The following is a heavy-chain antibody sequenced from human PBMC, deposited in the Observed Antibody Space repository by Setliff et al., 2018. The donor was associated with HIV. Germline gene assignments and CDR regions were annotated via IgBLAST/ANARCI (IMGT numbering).Heavy chain of an antibody. Sequence: LSLTCTVSGGSISSGSYYWSWIRQPAGKGLEWIGHVYTSGSTNYNPSLKSRVTILVDTSKNQFSLYLSSVTAADTAVYYCATICSSTSCYSDFDHWGQGTLVTVSS. CDR3: ATICSSTSCYSDFDH. CDR2: VYTSGST. D-gene: IGHD2-2*01. CDR1: GGSISSGSYY. J-gene: IGHJ4*02. V-gene: IGHV4-61*09.